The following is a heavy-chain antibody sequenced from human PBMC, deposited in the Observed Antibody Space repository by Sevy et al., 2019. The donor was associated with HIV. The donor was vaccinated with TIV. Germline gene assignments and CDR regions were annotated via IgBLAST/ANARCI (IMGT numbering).Heavy chain of an antibody. Sequence: GGSLRLSCAASGFTFSSYAVSWVRQAPGKGLEWVSAITGSGTRTYYADSVKGRFTISRDNSKNTLYLQMNTLRAEDTAIYYCAKAPPGSSNWAFDYWGQGTLVTVSS. V-gene: IGHV3-23*01. J-gene: IGHJ4*02. D-gene: IGHD6-13*01. CDR2: ITGSGTRT. CDR3: AKAPPGSSNWAFDY. CDR1: GFTFSSYA.